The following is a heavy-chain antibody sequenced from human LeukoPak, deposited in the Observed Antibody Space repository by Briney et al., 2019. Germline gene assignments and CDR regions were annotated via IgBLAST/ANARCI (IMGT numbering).Heavy chain of an antibody. CDR3: TRDPRRLDY. Sequence: PGGSLRLSCAASGFTFSSYWMHWVRQAPGKGLVWVSRINSDGSRTTYAGSVKGRFTISRDNAKNSLYLQMNSLRAEDTAVYYCTRDPRRLDYWGQGTLVTVSS. CDR1: GFTFSSYW. V-gene: IGHV3-74*01. CDR2: INSDGSRT. J-gene: IGHJ4*02.